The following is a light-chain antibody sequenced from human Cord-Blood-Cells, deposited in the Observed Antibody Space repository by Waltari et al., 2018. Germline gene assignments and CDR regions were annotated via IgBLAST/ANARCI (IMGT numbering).Light chain of an antibody. Sequence: GSYNLVSWYQQHPGKAPKLMIYEGSKRPSGVSNRFSGSKSGNTAFLTISGLQAEDEADYYCCSYAGSSTFKVFGGGTKLTVL. CDR1: GSYNL. J-gene: IGLJ3*02. V-gene: IGLV2-23*03. CDR2: EGS. CDR3: CSYAGSSTFKV.